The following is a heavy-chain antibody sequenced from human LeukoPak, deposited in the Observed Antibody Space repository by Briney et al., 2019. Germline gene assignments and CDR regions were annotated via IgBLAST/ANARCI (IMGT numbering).Heavy chain of an antibody. V-gene: IGHV4-30-2*01. Sequence: LEWIGYIYHSGSTYYNPSLKSRVTISVDRSKNQFSLKLSSVTAADTAVYYCARGWLLQLDYWGQGTLVTVSS. J-gene: IGHJ4*02. CDR2: IYHSGST. CDR3: ARGWLLQLDY. D-gene: IGHD3-22*01.